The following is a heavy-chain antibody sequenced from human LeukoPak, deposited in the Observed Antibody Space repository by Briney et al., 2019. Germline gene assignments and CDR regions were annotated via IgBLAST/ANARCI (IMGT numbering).Heavy chain of an antibody. D-gene: IGHD3-16*01. V-gene: IGHV3-9*01. CDR2: ISWNTGNI. CDR1: GFTFDNYA. CDR3: AKGTTFDAFDM. J-gene: IGHJ3*02. Sequence: GGSLRLSCAAAGFTFDNYAMHWVRQAPGKGLEWVSRISWNTGNIDYADSVKGRFTISRDNAKNSLYLQMNSLRAEDTALYYCAKGTTFDAFDMWGQGTMVTVSS.